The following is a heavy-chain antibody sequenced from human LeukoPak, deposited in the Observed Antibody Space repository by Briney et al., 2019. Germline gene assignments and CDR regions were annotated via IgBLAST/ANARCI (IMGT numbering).Heavy chain of an antibody. J-gene: IGHJ6*02. Sequence: GGSLRLSCAASGFTFDDYAMHWVRQAPGKGLEWVSGISWNSGSIGYADSVKGRFTISRDNAKNSLYLQMNSLRAEDTALYYCAKDMGEYYGSGSPSYYYYGMDVWGQGTTVTVSS. CDR2: ISWNSGSI. D-gene: IGHD3-10*01. CDR1: GFTFDDYA. V-gene: IGHV3-9*01. CDR3: AKDMGEYYGSGSPSYYYYGMDV.